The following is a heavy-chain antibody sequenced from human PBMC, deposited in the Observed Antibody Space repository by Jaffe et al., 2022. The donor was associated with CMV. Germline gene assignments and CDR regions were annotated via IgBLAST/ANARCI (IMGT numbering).Heavy chain of an antibody. Sequence: EVQLVESGGGLVQPGGSLRLSCAASGFTFSSYWMSWVRQAPGKGLEWVANIKQDGSEKYYVDSVKGRFTISRDNAKNSLYLQMNSLRAEDTAVYYCARTGNPYYYYYGMDVWGQGTTVTVSS. J-gene: IGHJ6*02. D-gene: IGHD4-4*01. CDR3: ARTGNPYYYYYGMDV. V-gene: IGHV3-7*01. CDR2: IKQDGSEK. CDR1: GFTFSSYW.